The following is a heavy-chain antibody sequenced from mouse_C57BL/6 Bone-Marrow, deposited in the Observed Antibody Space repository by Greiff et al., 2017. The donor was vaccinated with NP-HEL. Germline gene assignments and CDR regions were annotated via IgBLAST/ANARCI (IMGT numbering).Heavy chain of an antibody. Sequence: QVQLKESGAELVRPGASVTLSCKASGYTFTDYEMHWVKQTPVHGLEWIGAIDPETGGTAYNQKFKGKAILTADKSSSTAYMELRSLTSEDSAVYYCTREALFITTVVATHWYFDVWGTGTTVTVSS. V-gene: IGHV1-15*01. J-gene: IGHJ1*03. D-gene: IGHD1-1*01. CDR2: IDPETGGT. CDR1: GYTFTDYE. CDR3: TREALFITTVVATHWYFDV.